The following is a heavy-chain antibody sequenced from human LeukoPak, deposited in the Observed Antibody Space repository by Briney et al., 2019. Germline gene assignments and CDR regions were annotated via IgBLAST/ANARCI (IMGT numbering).Heavy chain of an antibody. Sequence: ASVKVSCKASGYTFTGYYMHWVRQAPGQGLEWMGWINPNSGGTYYAQKFQGRVSMTRDTSISTAYMELSSLRSEDTAVYYCARAPYYCSGGSCYEFDPWGQGTLVTVSS. V-gene: IGHV1-2*02. D-gene: IGHD2-15*01. CDR1: GYTFTGYY. CDR3: ARAPYYCSGGSCYEFDP. J-gene: IGHJ5*02. CDR2: INPNSGGT.